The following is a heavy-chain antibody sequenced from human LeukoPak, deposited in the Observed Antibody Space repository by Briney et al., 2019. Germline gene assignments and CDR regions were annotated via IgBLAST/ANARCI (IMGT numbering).Heavy chain of an antibody. Sequence: PSEILSLTCTVSGASISGHYWTWTRQTPGKTLEWIAYIHSSGTTNYNPSLKSRVTISLDPSKNQLSLEVRSVTAADTATYYCARLLNFGPNVAAGLTYHSMDVWGQGTTVTV. V-gene: IGHV4-59*08. CDR2: IHSSGTT. CDR1: GASISGHY. J-gene: IGHJ6*02. CDR3: ARLLNFGPNVAAGLTYHSMDV. D-gene: IGHD6-13*01.